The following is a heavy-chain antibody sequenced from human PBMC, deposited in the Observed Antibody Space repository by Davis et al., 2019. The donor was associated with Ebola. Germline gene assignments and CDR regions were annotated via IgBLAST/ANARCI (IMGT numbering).Heavy chain of an antibody. D-gene: IGHD4-11*01. V-gene: IGHV3-74*01. Sequence: GESLKISCAASGFTFSSYWMHWVRQAPGKGLVWVSRINSDGSSTSYADSVKGRFTISRDNSKNTMYLEMNSLRVEDTAMYYCAKRDDSNDYPYYFDCWGQGTLVTVSS. J-gene: IGHJ4*02. CDR1: GFTFSSYW. CDR2: INSDGSST. CDR3: AKRDDSNDYPYYFDC.